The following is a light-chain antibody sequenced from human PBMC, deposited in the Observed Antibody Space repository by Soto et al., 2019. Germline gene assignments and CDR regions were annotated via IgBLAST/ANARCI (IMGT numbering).Light chain of an antibody. CDR3: MQSLELPRT. CDR1: QSLLHSDGKPY. J-gene: IGKJ1*01. V-gene: IGKV2D-29*01. CDR2: EVS. Sequence: DIVMTQTPISLSVTPGQPTSISCKSSQSLLHSDGKPYLSWYLQKPVQPPQLLISEVSNRFSGVPDRFSGRGSGTDFTLKISRVEADAVGVYYCMQSLELPRTFGQGTKVEIK.